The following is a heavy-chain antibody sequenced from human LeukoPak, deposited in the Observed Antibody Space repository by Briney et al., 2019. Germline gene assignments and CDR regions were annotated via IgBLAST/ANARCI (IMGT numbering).Heavy chain of an antibody. CDR3: ARVNDDYVWGSYRYTDY. Sequence: ASVNVSCKASGYTFTSYGISWVRQAPGQGLDCMGWISAYNGNTNYAQKLQGRVTMTTDTSTSTAYMELRSLRSDDTAVYYCARVNDDYVWGSYRYTDYWGQGTLVTVSS. D-gene: IGHD3-16*02. CDR1: GYTFTSYG. J-gene: IGHJ4*02. CDR2: ISAYNGNT. V-gene: IGHV1-18*01.